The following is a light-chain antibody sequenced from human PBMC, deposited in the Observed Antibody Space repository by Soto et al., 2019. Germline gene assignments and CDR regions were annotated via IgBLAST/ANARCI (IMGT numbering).Light chain of an antibody. CDR3: CSYAGLYVV. CDR1: SSDVGSYNL. V-gene: IGLV2-23*01. J-gene: IGLJ2*01. Sequence: QSALTQPASVSGSPGQSITISCTGTSSDVGSYNLVSWYQQHPGKAPKLMIYEGSKRPSGVSNRFSGSKSGNTASLTISGLQAEDEADYYCCSYAGLYVVFGGGTKLTVL. CDR2: EGS.